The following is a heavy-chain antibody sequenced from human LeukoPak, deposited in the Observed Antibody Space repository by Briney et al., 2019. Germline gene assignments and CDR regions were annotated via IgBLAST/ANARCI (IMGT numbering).Heavy chain of an antibody. Sequence: GGSLRLSCAASGFTFSSYWMHWVRQAPGKGLVWVSRINSDGSSTSYADSVKGRFTISRDNAKNTLYLQMNSLRAEDTAVYNCARGYSSGWYYFDYWGQGTLVTVSS. V-gene: IGHV3-74*01. D-gene: IGHD6-19*01. CDR3: ARGYSSGWYYFDY. CDR2: INSDGSST. J-gene: IGHJ4*02. CDR1: GFTFSSYW.